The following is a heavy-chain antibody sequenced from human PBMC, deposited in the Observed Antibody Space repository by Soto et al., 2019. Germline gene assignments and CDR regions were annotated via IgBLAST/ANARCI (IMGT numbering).Heavy chain of an antibody. V-gene: IGHV3-73*01. CDR1: GFTFSGSA. CDR3: TKVLDMVRGVIVKNYGMDV. D-gene: IGHD3-10*01. CDR2: IRSKANSYAT. Sequence: GGSLRLSCAASGFTFSGSAMHWVRQASGKGLEWVGRIRSKANSYATAYAASVKGRFTISRDDSKNTAYLQMNSLKTEDTAVYYCTKVLDMVRGVIVKNYGMDVWGQGTTVTVSS. J-gene: IGHJ6*02.